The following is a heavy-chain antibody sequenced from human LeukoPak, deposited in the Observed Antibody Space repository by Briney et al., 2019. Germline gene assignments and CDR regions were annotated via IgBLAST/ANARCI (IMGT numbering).Heavy chain of an antibody. CDR2: ISRSGSTK. Sequence: GGSLRLSCAASGFTFSDYNMRWIRQAPGKGLEWVSSISRSGSTKYYADSVKGRFTISRDNAKNSLFLQMNSLRAEDTAVYYCASLNFVRARDAFDIWGQGTMVTVSS. V-gene: IGHV3-11*01. J-gene: IGHJ3*02. CDR3: ASLNFVRARDAFDI. D-gene: IGHD3/OR15-3a*01. CDR1: GFTFSDYN.